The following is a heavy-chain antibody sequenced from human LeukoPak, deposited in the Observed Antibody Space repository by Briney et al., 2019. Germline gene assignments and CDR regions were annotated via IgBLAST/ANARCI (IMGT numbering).Heavy chain of an antibody. V-gene: IGHV1-3*01. CDR1: GYTFTNFA. Sequence: GASVKVSCKASGYTFTNFAIHWGRLAPGQSLEWMGWINADNGNTKYFQKFQGRVTFSRDTSANIAYMELSSLGSEDTAVYYCARVISDCADINCVKGYFDYWGQGTPVTVSS. J-gene: IGHJ4*01. CDR3: ARVISDCADINCVKGYFDY. D-gene: IGHD5/OR15-5a*01. CDR2: INADNGNT.